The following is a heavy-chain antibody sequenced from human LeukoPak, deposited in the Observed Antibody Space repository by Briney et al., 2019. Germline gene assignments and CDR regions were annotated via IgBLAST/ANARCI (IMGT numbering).Heavy chain of an antibody. J-gene: IGHJ4*02. CDR2: ISGSGGST. D-gene: IGHD1-26*01. CDR1: GLTFSSYA. V-gene: IGHV3-23*01. Sequence: GGSLRLSCAASGLTFSSYAMSWVRQAPGKGLEWVSAISGSGGSTYYADSVKGRFTISRDNAKNSLYLQMNSLRAEDTAVYYCARVQDSGSYFYFDYWGQGTLVTVSS. CDR3: ARVQDSGSYFYFDY.